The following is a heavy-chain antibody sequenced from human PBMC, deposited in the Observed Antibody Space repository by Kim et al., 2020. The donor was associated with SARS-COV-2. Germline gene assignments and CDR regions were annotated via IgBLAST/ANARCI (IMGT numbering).Heavy chain of an antibody. D-gene: IGHD3-16*02. J-gene: IGHJ6*02. CDR3: ARVGYDYVWGIYRDYYYYYCMDV. V-gene: IGHV3-11*05. CDR1: GFTFSDYY. Sequence: GSLRLSCAASGFTFSDYYMSWIRQAPGKGLEWVSYISSSSSYTNYADSVKGRFTISRDNAKNSLYLQMNSLRAEDTAVYYCARVGYDYVWGIYRDYYYYYCMDVWGQGTTVTVSS. CDR2: ISSSSSYT.